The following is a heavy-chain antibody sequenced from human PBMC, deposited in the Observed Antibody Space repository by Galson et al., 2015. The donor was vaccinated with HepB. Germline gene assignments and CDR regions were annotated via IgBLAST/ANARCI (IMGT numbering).Heavy chain of an antibody. V-gene: IGHV3-11*06. Sequence: SLRLSCAASGFTFSDYYMNWIRQAPGKGLEWLSHISSGGDYTYYADSVKGRFTVSRDNAKNSLFLQINSLRADDTATYYCARDERRTRFGVVVMDAFDVWGQGTTVTVSS. D-gene: IGHD3-3*01. CDR1: GFTFSDYY. J-gene: IGHJ3*01. CDR3: ARDERRTRFGVVVMDAFDV. CDR2: ISSGGDYT.